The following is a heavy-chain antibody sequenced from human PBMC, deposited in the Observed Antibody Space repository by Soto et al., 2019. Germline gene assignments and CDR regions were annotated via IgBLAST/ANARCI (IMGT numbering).Heavy chain of an antibody. V-gene: IGHV4-31*03. CDR2: IYTIGST. CDR1: GGSISSAGFY. CDR3: AGDYGGPAGMLYAMDV. D-gene: IGHD4-17*01. J-gene: IGHJ6*02. Sequence: PSETLSLSCTVSGGSISSAGFYWSWIRQRPGKGLEWLGFIYTIGSTYYHPSLKSRLAISIDRSKNQLSLKLSSVTVADTAVYYCAGDYGGPAGMLYAMDVWGQGTTVTVSS.